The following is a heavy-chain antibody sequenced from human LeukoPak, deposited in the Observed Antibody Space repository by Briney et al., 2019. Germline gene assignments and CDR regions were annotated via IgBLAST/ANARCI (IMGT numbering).Heavy chain of an antibody. CDR3: ARDVVGSSNNGMDV. Sequence: SGSSGIIDYADSVRGRFTISRDNAKNSLYLQMNSLRAEDTAVYYCARDVVGSSNNGMDVWGQGTTVTVSS. V-gene: IGHV3-48*01. J-gene: IGHJ6*02. CDR2: SGSSGII. D-gene: IGHD6-13*01.